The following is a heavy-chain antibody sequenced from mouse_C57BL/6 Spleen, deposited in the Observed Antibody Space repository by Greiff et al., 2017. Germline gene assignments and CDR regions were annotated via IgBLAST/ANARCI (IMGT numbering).Heavy chain of an antibody. J-gene: IGHJ3*01. V-gene: IGHV1-80*01. CDR1: GYAFSSYW. CDR2: IYPGAGDT. Sequence: VKLMESGAELVKPGASVKISCKASGYAFSSYWMNWVKQRPGKGLEWIGQIYPGAGDTNYNGKVKGKATLTADKSSSTAYMQLSSLTSEDSAVYFCARRERAWFAYWGQGTLVTVSA. CDR3: ARRERAWFAY.